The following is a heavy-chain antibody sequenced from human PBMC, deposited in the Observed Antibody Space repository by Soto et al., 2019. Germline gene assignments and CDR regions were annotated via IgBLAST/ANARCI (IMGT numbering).Heavy chain of an antibody. CDR3: ARHPLMAPLEASNWKFVA. J-gene: IGHJ4*02. Sequence: SETLSLTCTVSGGSISSGGYYWSWIRQHPGKGLGGIGAINSPGYTDYSTAVRRRITISMDTARNEISLKLNSVTAADTSVYYCARHPLMAPLEASNWKFVAWGQGILVTVSS. V-gene: IGHV4-39*01. CDR1: GGSISSGGYY. CDR2: INSPGYT. D-gene: IGHD1-20*01.